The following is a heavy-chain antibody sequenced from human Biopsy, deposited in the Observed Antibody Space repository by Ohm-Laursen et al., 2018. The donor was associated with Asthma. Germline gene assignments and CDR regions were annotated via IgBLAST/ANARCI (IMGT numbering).Heavy chain of an antibody. CDR2: IIPIFGTS. CDR1: GGTFSRYA. Sequence: SVKVSCKASGGTFSRYAISWVRQAPGQGLEWMGGIIPIFGTSNYAQKFQGRVTFTADESTSSAYMELNRLRSDDTAVYYCARDALHDNSAYIGDAFDFWGQGTMVTVPS. V-gene: IGHV1-69*13. D-gene: IGHD3-22*01. J-gene: IGHJ3*01. CDR3: ARDALHDNSAYIGDAFDF.